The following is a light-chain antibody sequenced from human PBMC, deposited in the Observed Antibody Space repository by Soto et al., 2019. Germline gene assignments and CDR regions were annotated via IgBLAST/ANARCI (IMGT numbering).Light chain of an antibody. V-gene: IGKV3-15*01. Sequence: EIVMTQSPATLSVSPGERAIVSCRASQSVSNNLAWYQHKPGQTPRLLIYAASTRATGIPARFSGSGSGTEFTLIISSLQSEDFVLYYCQQYNNWARTFGQGTKVEIK. CDR1: QSVSNN. CDR3: QQYNNWART. J-gene: IGKJ1*01. CDR2: AAS.